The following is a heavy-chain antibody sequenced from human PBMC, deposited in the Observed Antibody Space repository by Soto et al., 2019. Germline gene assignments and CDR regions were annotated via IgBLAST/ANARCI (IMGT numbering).Heavy chain of an antibody. CDR3: ARGPWVGDGVDY. CDR1: GFTFSSDW. V-gene: IGHV3-74*01. J-gene: IGHJ4*02. CDR2: LNSDGTRA. Sequence: EVQLVESGGGLVQPGGSLRLSCAGSGFTFSSDWMHWVRQDPGKGLVWVSRLNSDGTRASYADAVKGRFTISRDNAKNTLVLLMNRLTAEDTALYYFARGPWVGDGVDYWGQGTVVTVSS. D-gene: IGHD3-10*01.